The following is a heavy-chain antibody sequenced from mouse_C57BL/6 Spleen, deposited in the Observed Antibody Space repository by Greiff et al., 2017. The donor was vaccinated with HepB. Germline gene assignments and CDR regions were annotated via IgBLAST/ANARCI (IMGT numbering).Heavy chain of an antibody. CDR1: GFSLTSYG. CDR3: ARRDYGSSYGFAY. Sequence: VQLQQSGPGLVQPSQILSITCTVSGFSLTSYGVHWVRQSPGKGLEWLGVIWSGGSTDYNAAFISRLSISKDNSKSQVFFKMNSLQADDTAIYYCARRDYGSSYGFAYWGQGTLVTVSA. J-gene: IGHJ3*01. V-gene: IGHV2-2*01. D-gene: IGHD1-1*01. CDR2: IWSGGST.